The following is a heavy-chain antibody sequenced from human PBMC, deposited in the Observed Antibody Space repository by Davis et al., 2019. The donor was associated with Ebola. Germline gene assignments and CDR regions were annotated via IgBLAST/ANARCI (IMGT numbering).Heavy chain of an antibody. Sequence: SETLSLTCTVSGGSISNYYWSWIRQPPGKGLEWIGYIYYSGSTYYNPSLKSRVTISVDTSKNQFSLKLSSVTAADTAVYYCARALGKYYYDSSGYYGISDAFDIWGQGTMVTVSS. CDR3: ARALGKYYYDSSGYYGISDAFDI. CDR2: IYYSGST. J-gene: IGHJ3*02. V-gene: IGHV4-59*01. CDR1: GGSISNYY. D-gene: IGHD3-22*01.